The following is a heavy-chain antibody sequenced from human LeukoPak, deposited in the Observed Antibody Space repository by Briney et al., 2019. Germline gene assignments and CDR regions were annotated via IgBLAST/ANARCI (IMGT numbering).Heavy chain of an antibody. CDR3: ATVGAKEGY. CDR1: GFTFSSYE. D-gene: IGHD4/OR15-4a*01. J-gene: IGHJ4*02. Sequence: GGSLRLSCAASGFTFSSYEMNWVRQAPGKGLEWVSYISSSGSTIYYADSVKGRFTISRDNAKNSLYLQMNSLRVEDTAVYYCATVGAKEGYWGQGTLVTVSS. CDR2: ISSSGSTI. V-gene: IGHV3-48*03.